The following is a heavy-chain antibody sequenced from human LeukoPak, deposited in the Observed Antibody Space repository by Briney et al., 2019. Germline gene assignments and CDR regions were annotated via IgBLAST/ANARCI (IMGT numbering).Heavy chain of an antibody. V-gene: IGHV4-30-2*01. J-gene: IGHJ5*02. CDR1: GGSISSGGYY. CDR3: ARGKNTYYDFWSGFDWFDP. D-gene: IGHD3-3*01. CDR2: IYHSGST. Sequence: SQTLSLTCTVSGGSISSGGYYWSWIRQPPGKGLEWIGYIYHSGSTYYNPSLKSRVTISVDRSKNQFSLKLSSVTAADTAVYYCARGKNTYYDFWSGFDWFDPWGQGTLVTVSS.